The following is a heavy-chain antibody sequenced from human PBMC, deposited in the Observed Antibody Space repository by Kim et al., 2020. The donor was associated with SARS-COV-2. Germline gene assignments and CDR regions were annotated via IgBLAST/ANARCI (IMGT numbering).Heavy chain of an antibody. V-gene: IGHV3-21*01. CDR1: GFTFSSYS. J-gene: IGHJ4*02. CDR2: ISSSSSYI. CDR3: FSHTSRQLVQDY. Sequence: GGSLRLSCAASGFTFSSYSMNWVRQAPGKGLEWVSSISSSSSYIYYADSVKGRFTISRDNAKNSLYLQMNSLRAEDTAVYYCFSHTSRQLVQDYWGQGTLVTVSS. D-gene: IGHD6-6*01.